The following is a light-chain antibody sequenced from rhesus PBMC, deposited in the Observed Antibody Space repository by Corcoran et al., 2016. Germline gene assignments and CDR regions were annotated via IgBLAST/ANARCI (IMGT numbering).Light chain of an antibody. CDR1: QGISSW. V-gene: IGKV1-21*01. CDR2: KVS. Sequence: DIQMTQSPSSLSASVGDRVTITCRASQGISSWLAWYQQKPGKAPKLLIYKVSRLQSGVPSRFSGSGSVTDFTFTISRLQPEDFATYYCQQYNSAPRTFGQGTKVEIK. CDR3: QQYNSAPRT. J-gene: IGKJ1*01.